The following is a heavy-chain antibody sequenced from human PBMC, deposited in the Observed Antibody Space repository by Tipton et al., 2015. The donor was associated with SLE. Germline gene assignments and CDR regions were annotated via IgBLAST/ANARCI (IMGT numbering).Heavy chain of an antibody. CDR1: GGSISSYY. Sequence: TLSLTCTVSGGSISSYYWSWIRQPAGKGLERIGSIYHSGSTYYNPSLKSRVTISVDTSKNQFSLKLSSVTAADTAVYYCARGGPGEREVYWGQGTLVTVSS. J-gene: IGHJ4*02. CDR3: ARGGPGEREVY. V-gene: IGHV4-4*07. CDR2: IYHSGST. D-gene: IGHD1-26*01.